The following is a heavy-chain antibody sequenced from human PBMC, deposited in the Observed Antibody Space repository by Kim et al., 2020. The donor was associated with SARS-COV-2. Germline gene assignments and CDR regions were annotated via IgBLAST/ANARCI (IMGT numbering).Heavy chain of an antibody. J-gene: IGHJ5*02. CDR2: IYYSGST. CDR3: AREHIVVVPAAIRDLNWFDP. CDR1: GGSISSGGYY. V-gene: IGHV4-31*03. D-gene: IGHD2-2*02. Sequence: SETLSLTCTVSGGSISSGGYYWSWIRQHPGKGLEWIGYIYYSGSTYYNPSLKSRVTISVDTSKNQFSLKLSSVTAADTAVYYCAREHIVVVPAAIRDLNWFDPWGQGTLVTVSS.